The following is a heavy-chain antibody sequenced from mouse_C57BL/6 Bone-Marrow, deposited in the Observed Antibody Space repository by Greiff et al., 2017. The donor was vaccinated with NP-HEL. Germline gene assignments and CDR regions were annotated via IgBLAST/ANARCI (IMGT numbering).Heavy chain of an antibody. CDR1: GYTFTDYY. V-gene: IGHV1-76*01. D-gene: IGHD1-1*01. J-gene: IGHJ2*01. CDR3: ARGVYYGSSLFDY. Sequence: VKLMESGAELVRPGASVKLSCKASGYTFTDYYINWVKQRPGQGLEWIARIYPGSGNTYYNEKFKGKATLTAEKSSSTAYMQLSSLTSEDSAVYFCARGVYYGSSLFDYWGQGTTLTVSS. CDR2: IYPGSGNT.